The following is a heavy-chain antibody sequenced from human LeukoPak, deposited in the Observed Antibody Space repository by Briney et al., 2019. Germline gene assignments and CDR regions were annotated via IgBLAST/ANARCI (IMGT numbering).Heavy chain of an antibody. V-gene: IGHV3-48*03. J-gene: IGHJ6*04. CDR2: ISASGTLT. D-gene: IGHD6-25*01. CDR1: GFSFSSYE. CDR3: ARDGTPNYSTGWVYMDV. Sequence: GGSLRLSCAASGFSFSSYEMNWVRQAPGKGLEWISYISASGTLTHYADSVEGRFTISRDNAKNSLFLQMNSLRGEDTAVYYCARDGTPNYSTGWVYMDVWGKGTTVTISS.